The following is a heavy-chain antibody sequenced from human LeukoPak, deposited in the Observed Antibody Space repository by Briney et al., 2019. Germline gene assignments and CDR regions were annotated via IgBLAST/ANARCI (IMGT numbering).Heavy chain of an antibody. CDR2: LNWIGNSA. CDR3: ARYYGDFFDL. V-gene: IGHV3-20*01. D-gene: IGHD4-17*01. Sequence: GGSLRLSCAASGFTFDAYGMSWVRQAPGKGLEWVSGLNWIGNSAGYADSVKGRFTISRDNAKNSLYLQMSSLRAEDTALYHCARYYGDFFDLWGQGTLVTVSS. CDR1: GFTFDAYG. J-gene: IGHJ4*02.